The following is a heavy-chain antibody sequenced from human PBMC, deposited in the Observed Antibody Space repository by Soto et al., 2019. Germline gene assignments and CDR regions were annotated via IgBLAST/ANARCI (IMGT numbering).Heavy chain of an antibody. CDR3: ARGPPHQLRSVRYYYGMDV. V-gene: IGHV1-69*15. CDR2: IIPIYGTV. Sequence: QVQLVQSGAEVKKPGSSVKVSCKASGGTFSSSAITWVRQAPGQGLEWMGMIIPIYGTVNYAQKLQGRVTITADEPTSTAYLELSSLTSDDSAVYYWARGPPHQLRSVRYYYGMDVWGLGTTVTVSS. D-gene: IGHD1-1*01. CDR1: GGTFSSSA. J-gene: IGHJ6*02.